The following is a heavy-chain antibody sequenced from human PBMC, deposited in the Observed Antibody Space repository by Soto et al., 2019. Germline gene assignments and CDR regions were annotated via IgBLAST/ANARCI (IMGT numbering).Heavy chain of an antibody. CDR3: AKGMVRGED. CDR1: GFTFSSYA. J-gene: IGHJ4*02. Sequence: EVHLLESGGGLVQPGGSLRLSCAASGFTFSSYAMSWVRQAPGKGLEWVSAISGSGCSTYYADSVKGRFTISRDNSKNALYLQVNSLRAEDTAVYYCAKGMVRGEDWGQGTLVTVSS. D-gene: IGHD3-10*01. V-gene: IGHV3-23*01. CDR2: ISGSGCST.